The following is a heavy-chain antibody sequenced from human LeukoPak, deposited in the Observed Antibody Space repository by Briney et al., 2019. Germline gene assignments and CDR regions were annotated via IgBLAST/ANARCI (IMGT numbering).Heavy chain of an antibody. CDR2: IYYSGST. D-gene: IGHD6-13*01. CDR3: ARGLAAAVTSYFDY. CDR1: GGSINSYY. J-gene: IGHJ4*02. Sequence: SETLSLTCTVSGGSINSYYWSWIRQPPGKGLEWIGYIYYSGSTNYNPSLKSRVTISVDTSKNQFSLKLSSVTAADTAVYYCARGLAAAVTSYFDYWGQGTLVTVSS. V-gene: IGHV4-59*01.